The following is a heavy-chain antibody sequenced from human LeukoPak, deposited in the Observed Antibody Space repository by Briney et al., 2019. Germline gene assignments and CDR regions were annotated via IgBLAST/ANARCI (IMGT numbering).Heavy chain of an antibody. D-gene: IGHD1-14*01. Sequence: SVKVSCKASGGTFSSYAIGWVRQAPGQGLEWMGGIIPIFGTANYAQKFQGRVTITADESTSTAYMELSSLRSEDTAVYYCAKDRAGPRGAFDIWGQGTMVTVSS. J-gene: IGHJ3*02. CDR1: GGTFSSYA. CDR3: AKDRAGPRGAFDI. V-gene: IGHV1-69*13. CDR2: IIPIFGTA.